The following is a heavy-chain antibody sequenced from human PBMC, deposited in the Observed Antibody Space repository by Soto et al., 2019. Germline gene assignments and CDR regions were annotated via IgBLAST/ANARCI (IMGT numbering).Heavy chain of an antibody. CDR3: AASNVAGTLLDFDY. CDR1: GFTFTSSA. J-gene: IGHJ4*02. Sequence: QMQLVQSGPEVKKPGTSVKVSCKASGFTFTSSAMQWVRQARGQRLEWIGWIVVGSGNTNYAQQLQERVTIARDMSTSTADMELSSLRSEATAVYYCAASNVAGTLLDFDYWGQGTLVTVSS. D-gene: IGHD6-19*01. CDR2: IVVGSGNT. V-gene: IGHV1-58*02.